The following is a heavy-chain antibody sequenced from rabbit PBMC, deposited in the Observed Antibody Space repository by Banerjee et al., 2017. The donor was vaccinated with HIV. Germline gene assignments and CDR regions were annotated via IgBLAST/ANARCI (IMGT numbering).Heavy chain of an antibody. CDR1: GFAFNNYG. CDR3: ARDLAGVIGWNFNL. Sequence: QEQLKESGGGLVQPGGSLKLSCKASGFAFNNYGIRWVRQAPGKGLEWIACIYGGSSGDTVYATWAKGRFTISKASWTTVTLQMTSLTAADTASYFCARDLAGVIGWNFNLWGPGTLVTDS. V-gene: IGHV1S45*01. J-gene: IGHJ4*01. CDR2: IYGGSSGDT. D-gene: IGHD4-1*01.